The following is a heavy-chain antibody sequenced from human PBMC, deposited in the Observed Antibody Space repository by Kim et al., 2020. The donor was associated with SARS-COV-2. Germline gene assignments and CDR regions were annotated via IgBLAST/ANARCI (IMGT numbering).Heavy chain of an antibody. V-gene: IGHV3-30*04. Sequence: GGSLRLSCAASGFTFSSYAMHWVRQAPGKGLEWVAVISYDGSNKYYADSVKGRFTISRDNSKNTLYLQMNSLRAEDTAVYYCARDRPAGTNAFDIWGQGTMVTVSS. CDR2: ISYDGSNK. J-gene: IGHJ3*02. CDR1: GFTFSSYA. D-gene: IGHD6-13*01. CDR3: ARDRPAGTNAFDI.